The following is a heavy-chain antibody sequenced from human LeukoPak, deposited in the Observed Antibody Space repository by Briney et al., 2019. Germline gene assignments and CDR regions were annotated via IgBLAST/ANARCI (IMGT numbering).Heavy chain of an antibody. Sequence: PSQTLSLTCAVSGGSISSGGYSWSWIRPPPGKGLEWIGYIYHSGSTYYNPSLKSRVTISVDRSKNQFSLKLSSATAADTAVYYCARGITMVRGVDFNWFDSWGQGTLVTVSS. D-gene: IGHD3-10*01. CDR1: GGSISSGGYS. J-gene: IGHJ5*01. CDR2: IYHSGST. V-gene: IGHV4-30-2*01. CDR3: ARGITMVRGVDFNWFDS.